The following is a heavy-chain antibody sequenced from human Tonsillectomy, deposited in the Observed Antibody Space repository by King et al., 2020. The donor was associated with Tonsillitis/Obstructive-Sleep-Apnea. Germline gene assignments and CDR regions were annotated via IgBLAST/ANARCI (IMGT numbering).Heavy chain of an antibody. CDR3: ARDRSEQLSPFVFDY. D-gene: IGHD2-15*01. CDR2: VNGDGGRI. CDR1: GFTFSSHW. V-gene: IGHV3-74*01. Sequence: VQLVESGGGLVQPGGSLRLSCAASGFTFSSHWMHWVRQAPGKGLVWVSRVNGDGGRISYADSVNDPFTISRDNAKNTLYLQMNSLRAEDTAVYYCARDRSEQLSPFVFDYWGQGTLVTVSS. J-gene: IGHJ4*02.